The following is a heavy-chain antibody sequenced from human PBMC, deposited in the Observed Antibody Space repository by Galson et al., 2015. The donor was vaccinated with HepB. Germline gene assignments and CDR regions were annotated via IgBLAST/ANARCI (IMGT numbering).Heavy chain of an antibody. V-gene: IGHV3-7*03. CDR3: ARTPLRIAVAGIGGFDP. CDR2: IKQDGSEK. D-gene: IGHD6-19*01. Sequence: SLRLSCAASGFTFSSYWMSWVRQAPGKGLEWVANIKQDGSEKYYVDSVKGRFTISRDNAKNSLYLQMNSLRAEDTAVYYCARTPLRIAVAGIGGFDPWGQGTQVTVSS. J-gene: IGHJ5*02. CDR1: GFTFSSYW.